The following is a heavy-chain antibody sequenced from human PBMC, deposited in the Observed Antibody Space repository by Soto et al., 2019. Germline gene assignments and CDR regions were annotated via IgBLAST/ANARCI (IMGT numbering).Heavy chain of an antibody. CDR3: TRGPPRVQWFDP. Sequence: SETLSLTCTVSGGAVSSGTYYWSWIRQPPGKGLEWIGHTYFTGSTNYNPSLKSRVTMSLDTSRNQFSLKLSSVTAADTAVYYCTRGPPRVQWFDPWGLGTLVTVSS. J-gene: IGHJ5*02. V-gene: IGHV4-61*01. CDR2: TYFTGST. CDR1: GGAVSSGTYY.